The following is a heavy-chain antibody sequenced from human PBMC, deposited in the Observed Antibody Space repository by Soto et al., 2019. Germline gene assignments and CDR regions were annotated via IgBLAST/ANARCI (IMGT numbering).Heavy chain of an antibody. CDR3: ASGGEVVPAAIPLYYYGMDV. J-gene: IGHJ6*02. V-gene: IGHV1-69*06. CDR2: IIPIFGTA. D-gene: IGHD2-2*01. CDR1: GFTFSSYA. Sequence: QVQLVESGGGVVQPGRSLRLSCAASGFTFSSYAISWVRQAPGQGLEWMGGIIPIFGTANYAQKFQGRVTITADKSTSTAYMELSSLRSEDTAVYYCASGGEVVPAAIPLYYYGMDVWGQGTTVTVSS.